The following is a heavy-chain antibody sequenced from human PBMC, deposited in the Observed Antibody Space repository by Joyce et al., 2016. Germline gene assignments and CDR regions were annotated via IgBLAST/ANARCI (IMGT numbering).Heavy chain of an antibody. CDR1: GYTFTSYA. Sequence: QVKLVQSGAEVKKPGASVKVSCKGSGYTFTSYAMHWVRQAPGQRPEWMGWINANNGNTKYSQKFQGRVTITRDTSASIVYMELGSLRSEDAALFYCARAARRGNFDYWGQGTLVTVSS. J-gene: IGHJ4*02. D-gene: IGHD6-6*01. CDR3: ARAARRGNFDY. CDR2: INANNGNT. V-gene: IGHV1-3*01.